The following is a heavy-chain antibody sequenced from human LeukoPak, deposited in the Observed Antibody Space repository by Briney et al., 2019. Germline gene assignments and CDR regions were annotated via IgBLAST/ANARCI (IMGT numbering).Heavy chain of an antibody. CDR2: ISYDGSNK. Sequence: GGSLRLSCAASGFTFSSYAMHWVRQAPGKGLEWVAVISYDGSNKYYADSVKGRFTISRDNSKNTLYLQMNSLRAEDTAVYYCARTLNPGDTAMAPWDGMDVWGQGTTVTVSS. D-gene: IGHD5-18*01. J-gene: IGHJ6*02. V-gene: IGHV3-30-3*01. CDR1: GFTFSSYA. CDR3: ARTLNPGDTAMAPWDGMDV.